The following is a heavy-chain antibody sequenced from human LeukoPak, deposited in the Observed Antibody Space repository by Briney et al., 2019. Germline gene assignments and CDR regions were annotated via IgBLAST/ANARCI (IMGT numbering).Heavy chain of an antibody. D-gene: IGHD6-6*01. J-gene: IGHJ5*02. CDR1: GFTFSSYG. CDR2: ITASGGST. CDR3: ARSGIAARRPVWYDP. V-gene: IGHV3-23*01. Sequence: GGSLRLSCAASGFTFSSYGMSWVRQAPGRGLEWVSAITASGGSTYYADSVKGRFTISRDNAKNSLYLQMNSLRAEDTAVYYCARSGIAARRPVWYDPWGQGTLVTVSS.